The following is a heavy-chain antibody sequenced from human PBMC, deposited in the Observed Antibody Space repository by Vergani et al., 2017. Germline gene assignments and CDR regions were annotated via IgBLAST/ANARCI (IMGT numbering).Heavy chain of an antibody. CDR3: ARVAAAIWSEYY. V-gene: IGHV3-13*01. CDR1: GFTFSSYD. CDR2: IGTAGDT. D-gene: IGHD6-13*01. Sequence: EVQLVESGGGLVQPGGSLRLSCAASGFTFSSYDMHWVRQATGKGLEWVSAIGTAGDTYYPGSVKGRFTISRENAKNSLYLQMNSLRAEDTAVYYCARVAAAIWSEYYWGQGTLVTVSS. J-gene: IGHJ4*02.